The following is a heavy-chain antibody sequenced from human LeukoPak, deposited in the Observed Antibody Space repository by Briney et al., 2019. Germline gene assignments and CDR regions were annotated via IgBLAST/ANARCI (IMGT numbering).Heavy chain of an antibody. D-gene: IGHD3-16*02. V-gene: IGHV4-39*07. Sequence: SETLSLTCTVSGGSISSSSYYWGWIRQPPGKGLEWIGSIYYSGSTYYNPSLKSRVTISVDTSKNQFSLKLSSVTAADTAVYYCARGEITFGGVIVIQGHYFDYWGQGTLVTVSS. J-gene: IGHJ4*02. CDR2: IYYSGST. CDR3: ARGEITFGGVIVIQGHYFDY. CDR1: GGSISSSSYY.